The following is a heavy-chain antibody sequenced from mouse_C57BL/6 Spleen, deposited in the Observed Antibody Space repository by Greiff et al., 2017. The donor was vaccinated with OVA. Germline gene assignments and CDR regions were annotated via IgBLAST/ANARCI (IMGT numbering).Heavy chain of an antibody. CDR1: GYSFTGYF. Sequence: EVQLQQSGPELVKPGDSVKISCKASGYSFTGYFMNWVMQSHGKSLEWIGRINPYNGDTFYNQKFKGKATLTVDKSSSTAHMELRSLTSEDSAVYYCARSSYGSSYGYAMDYWGQGTSVTVSS. D-gene: IGHD1-1*01. V-gene: IGHV1-20*01. CDR3: ARSSYGSSYGYAMDY. CDR2: INPYNGDT. J-gene: IGHJ4*01.